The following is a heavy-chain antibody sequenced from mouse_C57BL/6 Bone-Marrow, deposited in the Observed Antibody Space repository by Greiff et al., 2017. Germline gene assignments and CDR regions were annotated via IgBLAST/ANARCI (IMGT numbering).Heavy chain of an antibody. Sequence: VQLVESGPGLVAPSQCLSITCTVSGFSLTSYGVSWVRQPPGKGLEWLGGIWGDEGTNYHSALISRLSISKDNSKSQVYLKLNSLQTDDTATYYCARYDYGGAWFAYWGQGTLVTVSA. J-gene: IGHJ3*01. CDR3: ARYDYGGAWFAY. CDR2: IWGDEGT. CDR1: GFSLTSYG. V-gene: IGHV2-3*01. D-gene: IGHD2-4*01.